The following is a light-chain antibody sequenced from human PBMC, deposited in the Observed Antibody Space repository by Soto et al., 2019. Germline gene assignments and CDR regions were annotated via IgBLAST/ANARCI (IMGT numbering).Light chain of an antibody. CDR1: GSDIGGYNY. J-gene: IGLJ3*02. CDR2: EAT. Sequence: QSALTLHASVSGSPGQSITISCTGTGSDIGGYNYVSWYQQRPGKAPQLMIYEATDRPSGVSNRFSGSKSGNTASLTISGLQAEDEADYYCSSYTAWATWVFGGGTKLTVL. CDR3: SSYTAWATWV. V-gene: IGLV2-14*01.